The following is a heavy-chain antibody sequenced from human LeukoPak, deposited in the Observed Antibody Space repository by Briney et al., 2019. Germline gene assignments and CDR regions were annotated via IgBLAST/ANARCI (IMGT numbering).Heavy chain of an antibody. CDR1: GFTFSSYG. D-gene: IGHD2-15*01. J-gene: IGHJ4*02. Sequence: PGGTLRLSCAASGFTFSSYGMSWVRQAPGRGLEWVSAISGSDTGTYYADSVRGRFTISRDNSKNMLFLQMNSLRAEDTAVYYCAKAPAGHCSGVICYPLDNWGQGILVSVSS. CDR2: ISGSDTGT. CDR3: AKAPAGHCSGVICYPLDN. V-gene: IGHV3-23*01.